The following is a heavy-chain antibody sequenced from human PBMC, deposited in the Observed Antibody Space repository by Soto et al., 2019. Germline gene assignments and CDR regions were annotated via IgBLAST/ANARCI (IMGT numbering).Heavy chain of an antibody. CDR1: GYTFSNYY. Sequence: ASVKVSCRGAGYTFSNYYMHWVRQAPGQGLEWMGIINPSGDSTSYAQEFQGRVTMTRETSTSTLYMELSSLRSEDTAVYYCARATRSGSPHFDHWGQGTLVTVSS. CDR2: INPSGDST. CDR3: ARATRSGSPHFDH. J-gene: IGHJ4*02. V-gene: IGHV1-46*01. D-gene: IGHD5-12*01.